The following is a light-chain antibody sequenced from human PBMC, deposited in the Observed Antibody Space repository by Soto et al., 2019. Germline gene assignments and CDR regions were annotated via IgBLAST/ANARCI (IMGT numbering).Light chain of an antibody. CDR2: DAS. CDR3: QQFSKWPPA. J-gene: IGKJ1*01. V-gene: IGKV3D-15*01. Sequence: ELLMTQSPATLSLSPGERATLSCRASQSVSSNLAWYQQKPGQAPRLLIYDASTRATGIPARFSGSVSGTEFTLTISSLDSEDFAVYYCQQFSKWPPAFGQGSKVEIK. CDR1: QSVSSN.